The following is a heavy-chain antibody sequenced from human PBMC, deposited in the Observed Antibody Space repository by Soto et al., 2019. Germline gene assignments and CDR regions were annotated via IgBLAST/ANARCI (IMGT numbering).Heavy chain of an antibody. CDR3: ARLDYGDFGAFDV. Sequence: SAKGSCKASGYAVAASSIHWLHQYPGQGLECMGWINTGKGSTKYSQRFQGRVTITRDTSASTAYMELSSLRSEDTAVYYCARLDYGDFGAFDVWGQGTMVTV. CDR1: GYAVAASS. V-gene: IGHV1-3*04. D-gene: IGHD4-17*01. CDR2: INTGKGST. J-gene: IGHJ3*01.